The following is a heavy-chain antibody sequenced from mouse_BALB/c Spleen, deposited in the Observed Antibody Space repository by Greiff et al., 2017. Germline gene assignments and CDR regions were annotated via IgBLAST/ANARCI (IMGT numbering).Heavy chain of an antibody. CDR3: ATQLGLRGAMDY. Sequence: EVQLQQSGAELVKPGASVKLSCTASGFNIKDTYMHWVKQRPEQGLEWIGRIDPANGNTKYDPKFQGKATITADTSSNTAYLQLSSLTSEDTAVYYCATQLGLRGAMDYWGQGTSVTVSS. D-gene: IGHD3-1*01. CDR2: IDPANGNT. CDR1: GFNIKDTY. V-gene: IGHV14-3*02. J-gene: IGHJ4*01.